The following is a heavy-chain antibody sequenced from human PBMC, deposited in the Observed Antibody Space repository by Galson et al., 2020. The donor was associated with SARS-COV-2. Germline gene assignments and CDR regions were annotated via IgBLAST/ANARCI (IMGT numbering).Heavy chain of an antibody. V-gene: IGHV3-7*03. Sequence: GGSLRLSCAASGFTFSSYWMSWVRQAPGKGLEWVASIKEDGSEEEYVDSVKGRFTISRDNAENSLNLQMNSLRAEDTAVYYCARDTSIEVWGWFDPWGQGTLVTVSS. CDR2: IKEDGSEE. CDR3: ARDTSIEVWGWFDP. J-gene: IGHJ5*02. CDR1: GFTFSSYW. D-gene: IGHD3-3*01.